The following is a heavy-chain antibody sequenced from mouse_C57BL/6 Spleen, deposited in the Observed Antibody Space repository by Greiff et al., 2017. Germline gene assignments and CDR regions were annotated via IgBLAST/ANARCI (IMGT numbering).Heavy chain of an antibody. D-gene: IGHD1-1*01. CDR2: INYDGSST. Sequence: EVHLVESEGGLVQPGSSMKLSCTASGFTFSDYYMAWVRQVPEKGLEWVANINYDGSSTYYLDSLKSRFIISRDNAKNILYLQMSSLKSEDTATYYCARITTGPYYFDYWGQGTTLTVSS. J-gene: IGHJ2*01. CDR1: GFTFSDYY. V-gene: IGHV5-16*01. CDR3: ARITTGPYYFDY.